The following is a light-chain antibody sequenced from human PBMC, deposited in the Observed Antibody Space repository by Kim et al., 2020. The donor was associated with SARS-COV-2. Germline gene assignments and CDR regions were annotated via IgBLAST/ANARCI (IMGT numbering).Light chain of an antibody. J-gene: IGKJ1*01. CDR2: HTS. Sequence: SASVGDRVSITCRASQDITRLLAWYQKKPGKAPRLLLYHTSILESGVASRFSGSGSGTEFTLTISSLQPEDSATYYCQQYGAYLTFAQGTKVEIK. CDR3: QQYGAYLT. V-gene: IGKV1-5*03. CDR1: QDITRL.